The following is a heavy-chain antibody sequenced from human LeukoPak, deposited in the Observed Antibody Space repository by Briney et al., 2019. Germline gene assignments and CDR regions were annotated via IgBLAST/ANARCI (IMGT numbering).Heavy chain of an antibody. CDR2: ISWNSGSI. J-gene: IGHJ6*02. Sequence: GGSLRLSCAASGFTFDDYAMHWVRQAPGKGLEWVSGISWNSGSIGYADSVKGRFTISRDNAKNSLYLQMNSLRAEDTALYYCAKDIYGDYAYGMDVWGQGTTVTVSS. CDR1: GFTFDDYA. D-gene: IGHD4-17*01. CDR3: AKDIYGDYAYGMDV. V-gene: IGHV3-9*01.